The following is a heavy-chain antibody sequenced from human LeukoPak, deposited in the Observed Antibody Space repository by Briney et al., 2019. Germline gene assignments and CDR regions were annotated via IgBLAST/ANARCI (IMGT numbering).Heavy chain of an antibody. V-gene: IGHV1-69*13. D-gene: IGHD6-19*01. CDR1: GYTFTSYY. J-gene: IGHJ4*02. Sequence: SVKVSCKASGYTFTSYYMHWVRQAPGQGLEWMGGIIPIFGTANYAQKFQGRVTITADESTSTAYMELSSLRSEDTAVYYCASEGVAVAGLDYWGQGTLVTVSS. CDR2: IIPIFGTA. CDR3: ASEGVAVAGLDY.